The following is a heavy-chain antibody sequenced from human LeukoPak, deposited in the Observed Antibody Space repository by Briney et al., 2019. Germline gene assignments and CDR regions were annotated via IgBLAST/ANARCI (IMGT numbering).Heavy chain of an antibody. Sequence: PGGSLSLSCAASGFTFDDYAMHWVRQAPGKGLEWVSLISGDGGSTYYADSVKGRFTISRDNSKNSLYLQMNSLRTEDTALYYCAKPLTYYYGSGTLAALDYWGQGTPVTVSS. J-gene: IGHJ4*02. CDR1: GFTFDDYA. CDR3: AKPLTYYYGSGTLAALDY. D-gene: IGHD3-10*01. CDR2: ISGDGGST. V-gene: IGHV3-43*02.